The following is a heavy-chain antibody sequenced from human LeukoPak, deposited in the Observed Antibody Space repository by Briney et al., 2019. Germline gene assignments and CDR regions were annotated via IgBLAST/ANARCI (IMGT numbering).Heavy chain of an antibody. Sequence: PGGSLRLSCAASGFTFSSSDMHWVRQATGKGLEWVSAIGTAGDTYYPGSVKGRFTISRENAKNSLYLQMNSLRAGDTAVYYRARSSGTGRGFDYWGQGTLVTVCS. CDR1: GFTFSSSD. D-gene: IGHD6-19*01. J-gene: IGHJ4*02. CDR2: IGTAGDT. V-gene: IGHV3-13*01. CDR3: ARSSGTGRGFDY.